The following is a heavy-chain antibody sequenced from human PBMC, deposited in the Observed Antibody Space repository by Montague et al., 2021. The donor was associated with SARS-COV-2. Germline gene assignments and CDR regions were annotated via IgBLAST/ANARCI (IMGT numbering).Heavy chain of an antibody. V-gene: IGHV4-4*07. CDR3: ARDRFDFGAGRQGTIDF. CDR1: GDSITNHY. D-gene: IGHD3-10*01. CDR2: MHFTGKT. Sequence: SETLSLTCSVSGDSITNHYWSWIRQPAGKGLGWIGRMHFTGKTNFSPFFSSRLTMSADTSKNQFSPKLTSVTAADTAIYFCARDRFDFGAGRQGTIDFWGQGTLVTVPS. J-gene: IGHJ4*02.